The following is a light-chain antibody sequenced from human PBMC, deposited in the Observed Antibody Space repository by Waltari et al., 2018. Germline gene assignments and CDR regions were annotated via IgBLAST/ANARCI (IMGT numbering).Light chain of an antibody. CDR2: TVS. J-gene: IGKJ1*01. CDR1: QDISNW. Sequence: DIQMTQSPSSVSASVGDRVTITCRASQDISNWLAWYQQKSGKAPKLLIHTVSTLQIGVPPRFSGSVSGTDFTLTISSLQPEDFATYFCQQASGLPWTFGQGTKVEIK. CDR3: QQASGLPWT. V-gene: IGKV1-12*01.